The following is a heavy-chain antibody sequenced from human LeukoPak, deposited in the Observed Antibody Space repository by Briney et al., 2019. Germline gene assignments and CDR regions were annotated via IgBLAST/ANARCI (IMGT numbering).Heavy chain of an antibody. J-gene: IGHJ4*02. CDR2: IKEDGSEK. CDR1: GFTFSSYW. Sequence: GSLRLSCAASGFTFSSYWMSWVRQAPGKGLEWVANIKEDGSEKYYVDSVKGRFTISRDNAKNSLYLQMNSPRAEDTAVYYCARVRGIAVAGTASIYFDYWGQGTLVTVSS. CDR3: ARVRGIAVAGTASIYFDY. D-gene: IGHD6-19*01. V-gene: IGHV3-7*01.